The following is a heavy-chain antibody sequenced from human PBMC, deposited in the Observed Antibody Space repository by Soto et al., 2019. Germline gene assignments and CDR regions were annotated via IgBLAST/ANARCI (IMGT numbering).Heavy chain of an antibody. CDR2: ITWNSGKI. CDR3: VKDSYADFHRVLSTAEYFFDY. V-gene: IGHV3-9*01. D-gene: IGHD2-15*01. CDR1: GFTFDDYA. J-gene: IGHJ4*01. Sequence: GGSLRLSCTASGFTFDDYAMHWVRQGPGRGLEWVSGITWNSGKIAYADSVKGRFTIARDDDNNSLYLQMDSLRPEDTALYYCVKDSYADFHRVLSTAEYFFDYWGHGTLVTVSS.